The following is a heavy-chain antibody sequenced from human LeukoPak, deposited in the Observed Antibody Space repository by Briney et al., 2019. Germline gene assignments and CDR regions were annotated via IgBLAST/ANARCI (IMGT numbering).Heavy chain of an antibody. V-gene: IGHV3-23*01. CDR2: ISGSGGST. CDR3: AKHPLTYYYDSSGYYLYYFDY. D-gene: IGHD3-22*01. CDR1: GFTFSSYA. J-gene: IGHJ4*02. Sequence: TGGSLRLSCAASGFTFSSYAMSWVRQAPGKGLEWVSAISGSGGSTYYADSVKGRFTISRDNSKNTLYLQMNSLGAEDTAVYYCAKHPLTYYYDSSGYYLYYFDYWGQGTLVTVSS.